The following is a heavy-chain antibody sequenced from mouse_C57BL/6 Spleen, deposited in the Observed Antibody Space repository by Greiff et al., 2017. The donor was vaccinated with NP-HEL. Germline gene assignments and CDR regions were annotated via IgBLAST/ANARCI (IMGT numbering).Heavy chain of an antibody. Sequence: QVQLQQPGAELVKPGASVKLSCKASGYTFTSYWMHWVKQRPGQGLEWIGMIHPNSGSTNYNEKFKSKATLTVDKSSSTAYMQLSSLTSEDSAVYYCARSSYGTFYYAMDYWGQGTSVTVSS. V-gene: IGHV1-64*01. CDR2: IHPNSGST. CDR3: ARSSYGTFYYAMDY. CDR1: GYTFTSYW. J-gene: IGHJ4*01. D-gene: IGHD2-1*01.